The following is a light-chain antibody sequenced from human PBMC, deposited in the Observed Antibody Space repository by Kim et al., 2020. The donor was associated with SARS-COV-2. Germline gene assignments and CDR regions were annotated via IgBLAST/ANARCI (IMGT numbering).Light chain of an antibody. V-gene: IGLV2-11*01. CDR2: DVN. Sequence: GQSVTISCTGTSSDVGGYNYVSWYQQHPGKAPKLMISDVNKRPSGVPDRFSGSKSGNTASLTISGLQAEDEADYYCCSYSGSYTYVFGTGTKVTVL. CDR1: SSDVGGYNY. CDR3: CSYSGSYTYV. J-gene: IGLJ1*01.